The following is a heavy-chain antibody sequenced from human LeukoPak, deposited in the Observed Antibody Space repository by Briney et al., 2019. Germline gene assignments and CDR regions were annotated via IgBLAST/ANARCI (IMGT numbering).Heavy chain of an antibody. J-gene: IGHJ3*02. CDR1: GGSISRYY. CDR2: IDDSGNT. CDR3: ARSDYHGSGSHTVFDAFDI. V-gene: IGHV4-59*01. D-gene: IGHD3-10*01. Sequence: PSETLSPTCTVSGGSISRYYWSWIRRPPGKGLEWIGYIDDSGNTNYNPSLKSQVSISVDRSKNQFSLKLSFVTAADTAVYYCARSDYHGSGSHTVFDAFDIWGQGTRVTVSS.